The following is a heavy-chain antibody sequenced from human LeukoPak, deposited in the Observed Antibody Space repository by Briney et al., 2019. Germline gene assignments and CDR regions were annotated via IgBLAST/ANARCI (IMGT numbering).Heavy chain of an antibody. CDR2: NSGSGDNI. CDR1: GFTFSSYV. Sequence: GGSLRLSCEASGFTFSSYVMSWVRQAPGKGLEWVSANSGSGDNIYYADSVKGRFTISRDNSKNTLYVQMNSLRVEDTAVYYCARDLHYYVAMDVWGQGTTVTVSS. J-gene: IGHJ6*02. CDR3: ARDLHYYVAMDV. D-gene: IGHD3-10*02. V-gene: IGHV3-23*01.